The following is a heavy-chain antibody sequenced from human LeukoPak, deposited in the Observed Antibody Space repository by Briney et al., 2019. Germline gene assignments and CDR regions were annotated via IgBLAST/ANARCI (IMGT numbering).Heavy chain of an antibody. D-gene: IGHD1-1*01. Sequence: PGGSLRLSCAASGFTFSSNWMSWVRQAPGKGLEWVAFIRYDGSDKSYADSVKGRFTISRDNSENTLYLQINSLRVEDTAVYYCAKDTPTTGYHLDSWGQGTLVTVSS. V-gene: IGHV3-30*02. CDR1: GFTFSSNW. J-gene: IGHJ4*02. CDR3: AKDTPTTGYHLDS. CDR2: IRYDGSDK.